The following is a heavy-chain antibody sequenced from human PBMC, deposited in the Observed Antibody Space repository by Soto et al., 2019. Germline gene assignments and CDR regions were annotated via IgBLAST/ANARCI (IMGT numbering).Heavy chain of an antibody. Sequence: QPGGSLRLSCTASGFTFSRYWMHWVRQAPGKGRAWVSRINSDGSTTNYADSVKGRFTISRDNAKNTLYLQMNSLRAEVTAIYYFATHCSTTSCLQYWGQGT. D-gene: IGHD2-2*01. V-gene: IGHV3-74*01. CDR1: GFTFSRYW. J-gene: IGHJ4*02. CDR2: INSDGSTT. CDR3: ATHCSTTSCLQY.